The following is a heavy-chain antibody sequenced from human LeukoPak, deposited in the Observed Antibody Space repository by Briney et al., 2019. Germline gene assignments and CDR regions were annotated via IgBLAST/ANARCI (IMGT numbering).Heavy chain of an antibody. CDR1: GGSISSGDYY. D-gene: IGHD4/OR15-4a*01. CDR2: IYYSGST. Sequence: PSESLSLTCTVSGGSISSGDYYWSWMRPPPGKGLEWIGYIYYSGSTYYNPSLRSRITMSVDTSKTQFSLKLSSVTAADTAVYYCARELTYADYWGQGTLVTVSS. CDR3: ARELTYADY. J-gene: IGHJ4*02. V-gene: IGHV4-30-4*01.